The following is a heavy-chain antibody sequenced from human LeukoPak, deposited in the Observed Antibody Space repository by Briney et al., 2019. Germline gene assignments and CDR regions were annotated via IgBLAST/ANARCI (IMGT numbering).Heavy chain of an antibody. V-gene: IGHV4-59*01. J-gene: IGHJ4*02. D-gene: IGHD3-16*01. CDR2: IHYSGST. Sequence: SETLSLTCNVSGDSISSYYWSWIRQPPGKGLEWIGYIHYSGSTNYNPSLESRVTISVDTSKNQFSLKLSSVTAADTAVYYCARAFWGSGIDYWGQGTLVAVSS. CDR3: ARAFWGSGIDY. CDR1: GDSISSYY.